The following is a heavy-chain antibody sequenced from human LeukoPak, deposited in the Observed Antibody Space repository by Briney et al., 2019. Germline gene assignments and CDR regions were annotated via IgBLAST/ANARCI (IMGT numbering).Heavy chain of an antibody. CDR2: INGRDGRT. CDR1: GFTFSNYA. CDR3: ARGEAFAFDM. J-gene: IGHJ3*02. V-gene: IGHV3-23*01. Sequence: PGGSLRLSCAAPGFTFSNYAMGWVRQAPEKGLEWVSSINGRDGRTYYADSVRGRFSISSDNSKNTLFLQMNSLRAEDTAVYYCARGEAFAFDMWGQGTMVTVSS.